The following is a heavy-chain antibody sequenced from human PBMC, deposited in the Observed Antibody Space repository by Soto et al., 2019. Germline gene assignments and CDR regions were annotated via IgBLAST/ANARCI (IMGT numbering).Heavy chain of an antibody. CDR2: IKSKTDGGTT. Sequence: EVQLVESGGGLVKPGESLRLSCAASGFTFSNTWMTWVRQAPGKGLEWVGRIKSKTDGGTTDYAAPVKGRYTISRDDSQNTLYLQMNSMKTEDTAVYYCTTTSSWYVGWGQGTLVTVSS. CDR1: GFTFSNTW. V-gene: IGHV3-15*01. J-gene: IGHJ4*02. CDR3: TTTSSWYVG. D-gene: IGHD6-13*01.